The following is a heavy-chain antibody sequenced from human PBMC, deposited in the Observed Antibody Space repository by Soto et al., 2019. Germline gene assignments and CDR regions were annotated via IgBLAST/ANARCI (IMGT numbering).Heavy chain of an antibody. J-gene: IGHJ6*02. CDR3: ARAVAGTPYYYYGMDV. D-gene: IGHD6-19*01. V-gene: IGHV3-30-3*01. CDR2: ISYDGSNK. Sequence: GGSLRLSCAASGFTFSSYAMHWVRQAQGKGLEWVAVISYDGSNKYYADSVKGRFTISRDNSKNTLYLQMNSLRAEDTAVYYCARAVAGTPYYYYGMDVWGQGTTVTVSS. CDR1: GFTFSSYA.